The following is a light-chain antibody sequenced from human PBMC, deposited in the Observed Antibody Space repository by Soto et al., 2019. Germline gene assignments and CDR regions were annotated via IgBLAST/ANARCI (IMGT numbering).Light chain of an antibody. J-gene: IGKJ4*01. CDR1: QGVSSY. Sequence: IQLTQSPSSLSASVGDRVNITCRASQGVSSYVAWYQQKPGKAPKLXIYAASDLERGVPSRFSGSGFGTEFTLTISSLQSEDFATYYCLQYSGYVPACGGGTKVDIK. CDR3: LQYSGYVPA. V-gene: IGKV1-9*01. CDR2: AAS.